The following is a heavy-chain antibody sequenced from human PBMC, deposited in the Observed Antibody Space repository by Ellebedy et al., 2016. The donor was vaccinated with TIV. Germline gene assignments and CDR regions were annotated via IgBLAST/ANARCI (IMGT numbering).Heavy chain of an antibody. J-gene: IGHJ4*02. CDR3: ARDRNYGGNVGFDY. CDR1: GGSISSYY. V-gene: IGHV4-59*01. D-gene: IGHD4-23*01. Sequence: MPGGSLRLSCTVSGGSISSYYWSWIRQPPGKGLEWIGYIFYNGSTNYNPSLKSRITMSVDTSKNQFSLKLSSVTAADTAVYSCARDRNYGGNVGFDYWGQGTLVTVSS. CDR2: IFYNGST.